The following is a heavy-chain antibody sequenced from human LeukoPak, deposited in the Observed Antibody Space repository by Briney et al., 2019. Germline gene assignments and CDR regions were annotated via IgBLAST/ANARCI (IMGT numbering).Heavy chain of an antibody. D-gene: IGHD6-13*01. CDR1: GFTFSSYG. Sequence: GGSLRLSSAASGFTFSSYGMHWVRQAPGKGLEWVAVIWYDGSNKYYADSVKGRFTISRDNSKNTLYLQMNSLRAEDTAVYYCARGPGGIEAAGTDYWGQGTLVTVSS. CDR3: ARGPGGIEAAGTDY. J-gene: IGHJ4*02. V-gene: IGHV3-33*01. CDR2: IWYDGSNK.